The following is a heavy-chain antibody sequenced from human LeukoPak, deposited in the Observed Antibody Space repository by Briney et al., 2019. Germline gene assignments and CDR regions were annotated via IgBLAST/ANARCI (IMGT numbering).Heavy chain of an antibody. CDR2: IHSGGRT. V-gene: IGHV3-53*01. CDR1: GFTVSSNY. CDR3: ARKRPSAVAGIDFDY. J-gene: IGHJ4*02. Sequence: GGSLSPSCAASGFTVSSNYMSWVRQAPGKGLEWVSIIHSGGRTYNADSVKGRFTISRDTSTNTLYLQMNSQRAEDTAVYYCARKRPSAVAGIDFDYWGQGTLVTVSS. D-gene: IGHD6-19*01.